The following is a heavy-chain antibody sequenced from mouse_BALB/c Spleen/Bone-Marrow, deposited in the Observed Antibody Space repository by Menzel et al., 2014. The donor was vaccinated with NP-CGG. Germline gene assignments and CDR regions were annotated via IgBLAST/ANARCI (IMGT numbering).Heavy chain of an antibody. Sequence: EVMLVESGGDLVQPGGSRKVSCAASGFTFSSFGMHWVRQAPEKGLEWVAYISSGSSTIYYADTVKGRFTISRDNPKNTLFLQMTSLRSEDTAMYYCARSTMITTGYYYAMDYWGQGTSVTVSS. D-gene: IGHD2-4*01. CDR3: ARSTMITTGYYYAMDY. J-gene: IGHJ4*01. V-gene: IGHV5-17*02. CDR2: ISSGSSTI. CDR1: GFTFSSFG.